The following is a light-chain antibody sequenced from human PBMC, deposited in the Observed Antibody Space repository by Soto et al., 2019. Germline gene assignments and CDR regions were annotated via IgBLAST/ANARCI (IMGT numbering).Light chain of an antibody. CDR3: CSYAGTNTFV. CDR2: EGN. V-gene: IGLV2-23*01. CDR1: SSDVGSYNL. Sequence: QSALTQPASVSGSPGQSITISCTGTSSDVGSYNLVSWYQQHPGKAPKLKIYEGNKRPSGVSNRFSGSKSANPASLTISGLQTEDEADYYCCSYAGTNTFVFGTGTKLTFL. J-gene: IGLJ1*01.